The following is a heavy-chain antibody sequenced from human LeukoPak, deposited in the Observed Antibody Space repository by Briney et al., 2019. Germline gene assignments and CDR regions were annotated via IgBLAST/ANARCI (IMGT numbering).Heavy chain of an antibody. Sequence: PSETLSLNCTVAGGSISSSSYYWGWIRQPPGTGLEWIGSIYFSWNTYYNPSLKSRVTISVDTSKNQFSLKLTSVTAADTSVYYCARHPFDSSGWYGYYFDYWGQGTLVTVSS. CDR2: IYFSWNT. J-gene: IGHJ4*02. CDR3: ARHPFDSSGWYGYYFDY. D-gene: IGHD6-19*01. V-gene: IGHV4-39*01. CDR1: GGSISSSSYY.